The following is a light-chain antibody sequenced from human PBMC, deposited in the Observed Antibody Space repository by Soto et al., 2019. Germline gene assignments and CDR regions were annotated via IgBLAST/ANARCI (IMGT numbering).Light chain of an antibody. CDR1: QSVRSN. CDR2: GAS. V-gene: IGKV3-15*01. J-gene: IGKJ1*01. CDR3: QQYGDMWT. Sequence: MVMAESPATPSVSPGERAPLSRRASQSVRSNLAWYQQKPGQAPRLLIYGASTRATGIPARFSGSGSGTDFTLTINRLEPEDFAVYYCQQYGDMWTFGQGTKVDI.